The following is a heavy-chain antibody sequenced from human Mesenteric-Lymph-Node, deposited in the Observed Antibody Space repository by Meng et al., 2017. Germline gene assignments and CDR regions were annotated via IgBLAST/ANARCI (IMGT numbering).Heavy chain of an antibody. Sequence: GESLKISCAASGFILSNYPMNWVRQAPGKGLEWVSYISSSGSTIYYADSVKGRFTVSRDNSKNTLYLQMNSLRAEDTAMYYCARDMMDLGQGTLVTVSS. CDR3: ARDMMD. D-gene: IGHD3-16*01. J-gene: IGHJ4*02. V-gene: IGHV3-48*04. CDR2: ISSSGSTI. CDR1: GFILSNYP.